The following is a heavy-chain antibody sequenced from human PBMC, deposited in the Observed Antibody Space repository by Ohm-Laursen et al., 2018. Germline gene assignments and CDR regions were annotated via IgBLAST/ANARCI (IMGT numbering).Heavy chain of an antibody. D-gene: IGHD1-1*01. CDR2: ISGIDNII. Sequence: SLRLSCTASGFTFSSYAMSWIRQAPGKGLEWVSYISGIDNIIYYADSVRGRFTISRDNAKNSLYLQMNSLRAEDTAVYYCARDRVQDYWGQGTLVTVSS. CDR1: GFTFSSYA. J-gene: IGHJ4*02. CDR3: ARDRVQDY. V-gene: IGHV3-11*01.